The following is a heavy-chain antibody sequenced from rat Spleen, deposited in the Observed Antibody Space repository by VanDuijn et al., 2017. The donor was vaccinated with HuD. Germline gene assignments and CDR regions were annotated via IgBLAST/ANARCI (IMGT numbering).Heavy chain of an antibody. CDR1: GFTFSDYY. CDR2: ISYEGNTA. V-gene: IGHV5-22*01. J-gene: IGHJ2*01. Sequence: EVQLVESGGVLVQPGRSMKLSCAASGFTFSDYYMAWVRQAPQKGLEWVASISYEGNTAFYGDSLKGRFTISRDNAKSTLYLQMSSLRSEDTATYYCARHEDYGGYSRDYFGYWGQGVVVTVSS. CDR3: ARHEDYGGYSRDYFGY. D-gene: IGHD1-11*01.